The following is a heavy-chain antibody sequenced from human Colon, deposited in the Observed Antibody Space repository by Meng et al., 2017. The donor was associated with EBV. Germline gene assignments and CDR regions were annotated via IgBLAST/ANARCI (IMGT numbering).Heavy chain of an antibody. V-gene: IGHV4-30-4*01. D-gene: IGHD5-12*01. CDR3: ARDRGGLGAFDY. CDR2: IYYSGST. CDR1: GGSISSGDYY. J-gene: IGHJ4*02. Sequence: VQLQGSGPGLVKPSQTLSLTCTGSGGSISSGDYYWSWIRQPPGKGLEWIGYIYYSGSTYYNPSLKSRVTISVDTSKNQFSLKLSSVTAADTAVYYCARDRGGLGAFDYWGQGTLVTVSS.